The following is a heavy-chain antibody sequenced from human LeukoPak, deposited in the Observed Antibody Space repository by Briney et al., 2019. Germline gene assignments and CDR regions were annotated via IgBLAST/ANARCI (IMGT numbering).Heavy chain of an antibody. CDR1: GGSISSYY. V-gene: IGHV4-59*08. CDR2: IYYSGST. Sequence: SETLSLTCTVSGGSISSYYWSWIRQPPGKGLEWIGYIYYSGSTNYNPSLKSRVTISVDTSKNQFSLKLSSVTAADTAVYYCATYGDYDYWGRGTLVTVSS. CDR3: ATYGDYDY. D-gene: IGHD4-17*01. J-gene: IGHJ4*02.